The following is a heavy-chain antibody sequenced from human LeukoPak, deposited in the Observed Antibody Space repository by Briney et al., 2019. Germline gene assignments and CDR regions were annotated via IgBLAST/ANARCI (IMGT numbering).Heavy chain of an antibody. J-gene: IGHJ4*02. D-gene: IGHD3-22*01. CDR3: AREEEDSSGYASHFDY. Sequence: GGSLRLSCAASGFTFSSYSMNWVRQAPGKGLEWVSYISSSSSAIYYADSVKGRFTISRDNAKNTLYLQMNSLRAEDTAVYYCAREEEDSSGYASHFDYWGQGALVTVSS. CDR2: ISSSSSAI. CDR1: GFTFSSYS. V-gene: IGHV3-48*01.